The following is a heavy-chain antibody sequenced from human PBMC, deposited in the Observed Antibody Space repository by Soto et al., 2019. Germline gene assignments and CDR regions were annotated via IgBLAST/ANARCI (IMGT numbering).Heavy chain of an antibody. D-gene: IGHD5-12*01. CDR2: VISASGSV. J-gene: IGHJ1*01. V-gene: IGHV1-69*06. Sequence: QVHVVQSGAEVKKPGSSVKISCKASGRIFSSFSTSWVRQVPGQGLEWMGGVISASGSVTYAPQFQGRVTITAVTSAGIGYLELTSLTSEDTAIYYCAKVGSRDGYIDVLDQWGPGTMVTVSS. CDR3: AKVGSRDGYIDVLDQ. CDR1: GRIFSSFS.